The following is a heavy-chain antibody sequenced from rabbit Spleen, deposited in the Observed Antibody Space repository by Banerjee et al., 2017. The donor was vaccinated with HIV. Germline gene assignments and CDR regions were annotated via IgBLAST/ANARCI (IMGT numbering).Heavy chain of an antibody. V-gene: IGHV1S45*01. CDR3: GRSSNAGYAGYGYGSNL. D-gene: IGHD7-1*01. Sequence: QEQLVESRGGLVKPGGSLKLSCTASGFSFSNKAVMCWVRQAPGKGLEWIACINAVTGKAVYANWAKGRYTFSKTSSTTVTLQVTSLTAADTATYFCGRSSNAGYAGYGYGSNLWGPGTLVTVS. J-gene: IGHJ4*01. CDR2: INAVTGKA. CDR1: GFSFSNKAV.